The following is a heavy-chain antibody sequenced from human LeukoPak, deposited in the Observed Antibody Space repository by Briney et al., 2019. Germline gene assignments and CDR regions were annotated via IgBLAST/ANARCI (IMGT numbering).Heavy chain of an antibody. V-gene: IGHV3-21*01. CDR2: ISSSSSYI. Sequence: PGGSPRLSCAASGFTFSSCSMNWVRQAPGKGLEWVSSISSSSSYIYYADSVKGRFTISRDNAKNSLYLQMNSLRAEDTAVYYCARGRGFLEWVNTPYYFDYWGQGTLVTVSS. D-gene: IGHD3-3*01. CDR3: ARGRGFLEWVNTPYYFDY. J-gene: IGHJ4*02. CDR1: GFTFSSCS.